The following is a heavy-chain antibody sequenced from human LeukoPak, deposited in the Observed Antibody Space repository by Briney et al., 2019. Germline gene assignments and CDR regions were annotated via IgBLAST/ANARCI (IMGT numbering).Heavy chain of an antibody. D-gene: IGHD2-2*02. CDR1: GFTFADYA. J-gene: IGHJ4*02. V-gene: IGHV3-9*01. CDR3: ASYFSSTSCYNFYFVY. Sequence: GRSLRLSCAASGFTFADYAMRWVRQAPGKGLEWVSGISWNGGSTGYADSVKGRFTISRDNAKNSLYLQMNSLRAEDTALYYCASYFSSTSCYNFYFVYWGQGTLVTVSS. CDR2: ISWNGGST.